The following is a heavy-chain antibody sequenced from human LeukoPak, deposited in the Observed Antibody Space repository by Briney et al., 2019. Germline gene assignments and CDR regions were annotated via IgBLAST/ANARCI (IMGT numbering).Heavy chain of an antibody. CDR2: ISGSGGST. D-gene: IGHD3-22*01. CDR3: AKEQRITMIVVAEFDY. Sequence: GGSLRLSCAASGFTFSSYAMSWVRQAPGKGLEWVSAISGSGGSTYYADSVKGRFTISRDNSKNTLYLQMNSLRAEDTAVYYCAKEQRITMIVVAEFDYWGQGTLVTVSP. V-gene: IGHV3-23*01. J-gene: IGHJ4*02. CDR1: GFTFSSYA.